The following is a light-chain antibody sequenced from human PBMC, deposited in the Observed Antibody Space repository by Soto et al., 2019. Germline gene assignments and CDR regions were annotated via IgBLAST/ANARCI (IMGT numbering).Light chain of an antibody. Sequence: DVVMTQSPLSLSVTLGQPASISCRSSESLLHTDGNTHLNWFQQRPGQSPRRLIYRVSKRGSGVPSRFSGSGSGTEFTLTISSLQPDDFATYYCQHYNSYSEAFGQGTKVDI. V-gene: IGKV2-30*02. CDR1: ESLLHTDGNTH. J-gene: IGKJ1*01. CDR3: QHYNSYSEA. CDR2: RVS.